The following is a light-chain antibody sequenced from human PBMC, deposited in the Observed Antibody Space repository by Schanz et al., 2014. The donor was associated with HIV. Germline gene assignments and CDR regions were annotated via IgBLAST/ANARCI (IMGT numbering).Light chain of an antibody. J-gene: IGKJ2*01. V-gene: IGKV3-11*01. Sequence: EIVLTQSPVTLSLSLGERATLSCRASQSISTCLAWYLQKPGQPPRLLIYDASKRATGIPARFSGSGSGTDFTLSIRNLEHEDFGAYYCQHRRDWYTFGQGTKREIK. CDR1: QSISTC. CDR3: QHRRDWYT. CDR2: DAS.